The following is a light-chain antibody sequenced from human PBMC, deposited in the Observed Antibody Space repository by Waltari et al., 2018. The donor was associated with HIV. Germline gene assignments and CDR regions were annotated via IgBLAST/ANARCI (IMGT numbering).Light chain of an antibody. CDR1: HSVFYTPNAKNY. Sequence: DVLLTQSPDPLPVSLGETATINCKARHSVFYTPNAKNYIAWYQQRPGQAPKLRIYWASTREFGVSARFSGSGSGTNFTLTITSLQAEDVAVYYCQQYYSPPPTFGQGTKVEIK. CDR3: QQYYSPPPT. CDR2: WAS. J-gene: IGKJ1*01. V-gene: IGKV4-1*01.